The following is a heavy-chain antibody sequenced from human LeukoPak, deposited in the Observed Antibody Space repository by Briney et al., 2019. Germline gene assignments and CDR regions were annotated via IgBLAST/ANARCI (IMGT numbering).Heavy chain of an antibody. CDR2: IYNSGNT. Sequence: SGTLSLTCAVSGGSISSSTYYWGWIRQPPGKGLEWIGNIYNSGNTYYNPSLKSRVTISVDTSKNQFSLKLSSLTAADTAVYYCARQAYSSNLGWFDPWGQGTLVTVSS. CDR1: GGSISSSTYY. CDR3: ARQAYSSNLGWFDP. V-gene: IGHV4-39*01. J-gene: IGHJ5*02. D-gene: IGHD6-13*01.